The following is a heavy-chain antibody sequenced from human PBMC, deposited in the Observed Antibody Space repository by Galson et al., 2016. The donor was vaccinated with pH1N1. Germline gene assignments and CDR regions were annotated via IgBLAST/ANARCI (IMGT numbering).Heavy chain of an antibody. D-gene: IGHD3-3*01. Sequence: TLSLTCTVSGGSISSDSDYWTWIRQPAGKGLEWIGRVSGTGTTNYNPSLKSRVTISIDTSKNQFSLKMASVTAADTAVYFCARESLEWLIISGHRVELNWFDSWGQGTLVTLSS. CDR2: VSGTGTT. CDR3: ARESLEWLIISGHRVELNWFDS. CDR1: GGSISSDSDY. V-gene: IGHV4-61*02. J-gene: IGHJ5*01.